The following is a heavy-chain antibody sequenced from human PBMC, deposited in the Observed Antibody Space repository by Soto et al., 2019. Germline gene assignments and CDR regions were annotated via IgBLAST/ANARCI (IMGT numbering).Heavy chain of an antibody. CDR1: GYTFTSYD. CDR2: IIPIFGTA. J-gene: IGHJ3*02. V-gene: IGHV1-69*13. D-gene: IGHD3-22*01. Sequence: ASVQVSCKASGYTFTSYDINWVRQATGQGLEWMGGIIPIFGTANYAQKFQGRVTITADESTSTAYMELSSLRSEDTAVYYCASRITMIVVAPGAFDIWGQGTMVTVSS. CDR3: ASRITMIVVAPGAFDI.